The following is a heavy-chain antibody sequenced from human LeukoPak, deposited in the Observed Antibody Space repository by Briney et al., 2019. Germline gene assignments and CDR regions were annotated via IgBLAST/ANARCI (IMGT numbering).Heavy chain of an antibody. J-gene: IGHJ4*02. Sequence: PSETLSLTCTVSGGSISSYYWSWIRQPPGKGLEWIGYIYYSGSTNYNPSLKSRVTISVDTSKNQFSLKLSPVTAADTAVYYCARTTRYCSGGSCPESFDYWGQGTLVTVSS. CDR3: ARTTRYCSGGSCPESFDY. D-gene: IGHD2-15*01. CDR2: IYYSGST. V-gene: IGHV4-59*01. CDR1: GGSISSYY.